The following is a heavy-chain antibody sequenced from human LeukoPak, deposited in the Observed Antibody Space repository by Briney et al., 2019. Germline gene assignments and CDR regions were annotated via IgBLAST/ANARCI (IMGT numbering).Heavy chain of an antibody. CDR2: IKSKTDGGTT. V-gene: IGHV3-15*01. CDR1: GFTFSNAW. CDR3: TTDWSSITMAQGIDY. D-gene: IGHD3-10*01. Sequence: PGGSLRLSCAASGFTFSNAWMSWVRQAPGKGLEWVGRIKSKTDGGTTDYAAPVEGRFTISRDDSKNTLYLQMNSLKTEDTAVYYCTTDWSSITMAQGIDYWGPGTMVTVSS. J-gene: IGHJ3*01.